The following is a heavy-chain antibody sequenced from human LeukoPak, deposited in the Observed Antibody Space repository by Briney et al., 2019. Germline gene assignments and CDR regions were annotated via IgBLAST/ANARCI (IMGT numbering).Heavy chain of an antibody. D-gene: IGHD2-2*01. V-gene: IGHV1-46*01. CDR2: INPSGGST. CDR3: ARVQAVKDIVVVPAARYYYYYYMDV. CDR1: GYTFTSYY. J-gene: IGHJ6*03. Sequence: ASVKVSCKASGYTFTSYYMHWVRQAPGQGLEWMGIINPSGGSTSYAQKFQGRVTMTRDMSTSTVYMELSSLRSEDTAVYYCARVQAVKDIVVVPAARYYYYYYMDVWGKGTTVTVSS.